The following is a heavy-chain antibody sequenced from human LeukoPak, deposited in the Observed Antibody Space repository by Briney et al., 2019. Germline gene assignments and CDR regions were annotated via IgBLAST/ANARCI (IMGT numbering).Heavy chain of an antibody. CDR3: ARESNDCSSTSCYRPRFDP. V-gene: IGHV3-33*01. J-gene: IGHJ5*02. D-gene: IGHD2-2*02. Sequence: GGSLRLSCAASGFTFSSYGMHWVRQAPGKGLEWVAVIWYDGSNKYYADSVKGRFTISRDNSKNTLYLQMNSLRAEDTAVYYCARESNDCSSTSCYRPRFDPWGQGTLVTVSS. CDR2: IWYDGSNK. CDR1: GFTFSSYG.